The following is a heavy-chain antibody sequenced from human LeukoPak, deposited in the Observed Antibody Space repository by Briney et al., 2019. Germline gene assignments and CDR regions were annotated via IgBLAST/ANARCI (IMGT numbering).Heavy chain of an antibody. V-gene: IGHV3-23*01. D-gene: IGHD4-17*01. Sequence: GGSLRLSFAASGFTLSRYAMIWVRQAPEKGLEWVSAITGNGRGTYYADSVKGRFTISRDNSKNTLYLQMNTLRAEDTAVYYCAKDPNGDYIGAFDFWGQGTKVTVSS. CDR1: GFTLSRYA. J-gene: IGHJ3*01. CDR3: AKDPNGDYIGAFDF. CDR2: ITGNGRGT.